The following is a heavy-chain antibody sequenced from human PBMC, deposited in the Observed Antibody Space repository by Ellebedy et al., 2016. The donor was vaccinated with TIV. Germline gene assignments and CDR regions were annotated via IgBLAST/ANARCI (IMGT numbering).Heavy chain of an antibody. Sequence: KVSCXGSGYSFTSYWIGWVRQMPGKGLEWMGIIYPGDSDTRYSPSFQGQVTISADKSISTAYLQWSSLKASDTAMYYCARHGSSSYYYYYGMDVWGQGTTVTVSS. D-gene: IGHD6-6*01. CDR3: ARHGSSSYYYYYGMDV. CDR1: GYSFTSYW. CDR2: IYPGDSDT. V-gene: IGHV5-51*01. J-gene: IGHJ6*02.